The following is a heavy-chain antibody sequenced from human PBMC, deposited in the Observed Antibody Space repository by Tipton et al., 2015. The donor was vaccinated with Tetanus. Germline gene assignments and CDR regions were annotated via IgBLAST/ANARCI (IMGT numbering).Heavy chain of an antibody. CDR2: VYHNGNT. D-gene: IGHD5-12*01. CDR1: GASVSRSSHY. V-gene: IGHV4-61*01. J-gene: IGHJ4*02. CDR3: ARANNDYPKKGPFDY. Sequence: TLSLTCTVSGASVSRSSHYWTWIRQPPGKEPEWVGYVYHNGNTNYHPSLKGRLTISVDTSKNQFSLNLKSVITADTATYYCARANNDYPKKGPFDYWGQGILVTVSS.